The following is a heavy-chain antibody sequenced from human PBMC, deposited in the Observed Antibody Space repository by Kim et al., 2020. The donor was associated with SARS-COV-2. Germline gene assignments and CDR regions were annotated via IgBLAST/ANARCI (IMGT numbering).Heavy chain of an antibody. J-gene: IGHJ6*02. CDR3: AKDVGAYGDYGMDV. V-gene: IGHV3-30*09. D-gene: IGHD4-17*01. Sequence: AESVKGRYAISRDNSKNTLYLHMNSLRAEDTAVYYCAKDVGAYGDYGMDVWGQGTTVTVSS.